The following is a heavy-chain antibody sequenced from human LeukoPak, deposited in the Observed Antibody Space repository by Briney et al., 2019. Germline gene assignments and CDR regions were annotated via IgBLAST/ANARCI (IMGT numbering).Heavy chain of an antibody. J-gene: IGHJ4*02. D-gene: IGHD5-12*01. Sequence: GGSLRLSCAASGFTFSNYWMTWVRQAPGKGLEWVAHINQDGSEEHYMDSAKARFTISRDNAKNSLSLQMNSLRAEDTAVYYCVRDGGVSGYDLLDYWGQGTSVTVSS. V-gene: IGHV3-7*01. CDR1: GFTFSNYW. CDR3: VRDGGVSGYDLLDY. CDR2: INQDGSEE.